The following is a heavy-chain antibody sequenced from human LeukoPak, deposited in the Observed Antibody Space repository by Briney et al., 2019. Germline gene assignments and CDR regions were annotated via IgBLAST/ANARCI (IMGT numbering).Heavy chain of an antibody. Sequence: TSVKVSCKASGFTFTSSAVQWVRQARGQRLEWIGWIVVGSGNTNYAQKFQERVTITRDMSTSLVYMELSSLRSEDTAAYYCAAEAAYYYDSRDAFDVWGQGTMVTVSS. V-gene: IGHV1-58*01. CDR1: GFTFTSSA. J-gene: IGHJ3*01. D-gene: IGHD3-22*01. CDR3: AAEAAYYYDSRDAFDV. CDR2: IVVGSGNT.